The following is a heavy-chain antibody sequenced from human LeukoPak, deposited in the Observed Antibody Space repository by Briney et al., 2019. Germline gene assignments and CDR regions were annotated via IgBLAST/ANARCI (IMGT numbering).Heavy chain of an antibody. V-gene: IGHV3-23*01. CDR3: AKAVGGVATTKSDYYYYYGMDV. CDR2: ISGSGGST. Sequence: PGGSLRLSCAASGFTFSSYAMSWVRQAPGKGREWVSAISGSGGSTYYADSVKGRFTISRDNSKNTLYLQMNSLRAEDTAVYYCAKAVGGVATTKSDYYYYYGMDVWGQGTTVTVSS. CDR1: GFTFSSYA. J-gene: IGHJ6*02. D-gene: IGHD5-12*01.